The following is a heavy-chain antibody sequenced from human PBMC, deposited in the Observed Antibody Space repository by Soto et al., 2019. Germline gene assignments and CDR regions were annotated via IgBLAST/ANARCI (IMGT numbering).Heavy chain of an antibody. CDR2: ISAYNGNT. J-gene: IGHJ6*02. CDR3: ARDRDNKEPLPPYGMDV. CDR1: GYTFTSYG. Sequence: ASVKVSCKASGYTFTSYGISWVRQAPGQGLEWMGWISAYNGNTNYAQKLQGRVTMTTDTSTSTAYMELRSLRSDDTAVYYCARDRDNKEPLPPYGMDVWGQGTTVTVSS. V-gene: IGHV1-18*04. D-gene: IGHD1-1*01.